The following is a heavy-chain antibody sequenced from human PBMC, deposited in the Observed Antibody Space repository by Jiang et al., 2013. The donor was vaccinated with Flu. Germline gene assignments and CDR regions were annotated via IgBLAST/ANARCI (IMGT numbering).Heavy chain of an antibody. V-gene: IGHV1-3*01. CDR1: GYTFTRNG. D-gene: IGHD3-10*01. J-gene: IGHJ6*02. CDR3: ARDQSLVRGVVFGMDV. Sequence: GAEVKKPGASVKVSCKASGYTFTRNGMHWVRQAPGQRLEWMGWINAGNGDTKYSQNLQGRLTITRDTAATTVYMELSSLRSEDTAVYYCARDQSLVRGVVFGMDVWGQGTTVSVSS. CDR2: INAGNGDT.